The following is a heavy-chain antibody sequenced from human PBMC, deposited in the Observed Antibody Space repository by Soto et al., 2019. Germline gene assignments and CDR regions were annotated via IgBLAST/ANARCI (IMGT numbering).Heavy chain of an antibody. CDR3: ASLRVGLHSYGSNAFDI. Sequence: SETLSLTCAVSGGSISSSNWWSWVRQPPGKGLEWIGEIYHSGSTNYNPSLKSRVTISVDKSKNQFSLKLSSVTAADTAVYYCASLRVGLHSYGSNAFDIWGQGTMVTVSS. D-gene: IGHD5-18*01. V-gene: IGHV4-4*02. CDR1: GGSISSSNW. J-gene: IGHJ3*02. CDR2: IYHSGST.